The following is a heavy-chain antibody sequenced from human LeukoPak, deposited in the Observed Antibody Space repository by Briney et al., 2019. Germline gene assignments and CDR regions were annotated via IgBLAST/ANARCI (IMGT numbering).Heavy chain of an antibody. J-gene: IGHJ6*02. CDR2: TYYRSKWYN. CDR3: ARDVSLIAAADPYYYYYGMDV. Sequence: SQTLSLTCAISGDSVSSNSAAWNWIRQSPSRGLEWLGRTYYRSKWYNDYAVSVKSRITINPDTSKNQFSLQLNSVTPEDTAVYYCARDVSLIAAADPYYYYYGMDVWGQGTTVTVSS. V-gene: IGHV6-1*01. D-gene: IGHD6-13*01. CDR1: GDSVSSNSAA.